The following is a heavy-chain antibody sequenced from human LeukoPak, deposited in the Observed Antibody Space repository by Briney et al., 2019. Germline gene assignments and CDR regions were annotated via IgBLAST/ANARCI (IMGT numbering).Heavy chain of an antibody. CDR3: ARDPADTMVRGPLYY. D-gene: IGHD3-10*01. CDR1: GYTFTSYY. V-gene: IGHV1-46*01. J-gene: IGHJ4*02. Sequence: ASVKVSCKASGYTFTSYYMHWVRQAPGQGLEWMGIINPSGGSTSYAQKFQGRVTITADKSTSTAYMELSSLRSEDTAVYYRARDPADTMVRGPLYYWGQGTLVTVSS. CDR2: INPSGGST.